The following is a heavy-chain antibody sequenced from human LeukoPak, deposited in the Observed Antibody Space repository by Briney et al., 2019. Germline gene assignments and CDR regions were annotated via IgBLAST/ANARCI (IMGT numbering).Heavy chain of an antibody. J-gene: IGHJ4*02. CDR3: ASFGISWRSSY. CDR1: GFSFSIHW. CDR2: ISDDGSYT. D-gene: IGHD2-21*01. Sequence: QSGGSLRLSCAASGFSFSIHWVHWVRQAPGKGLVWVSRISDDGSYTSNVDSVKGRFTISRDNVNNMLYLHMNSLRAEDTAVYYCASFGISWRSSYWGQGTLVTVSS. V-gene: IGHV3-74*01.